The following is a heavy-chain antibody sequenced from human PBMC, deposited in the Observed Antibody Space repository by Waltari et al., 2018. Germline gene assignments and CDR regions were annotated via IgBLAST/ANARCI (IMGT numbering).Heavy chain of an antibody. V-gene: IGHV1-3*01. CDR2: INVGNGNP. Sequence: QVQLVQSGAEVKKSGASVKVSCKASGYTFTNYAIHWVRRAPGQRLEWLGWINVGNGNPKYSQKFQARVTITRDTSANTVYMELSGLRSEDTAVYYCARDQEASTVTSPAHLTYWGQGTLVTVSS. CDR1: GYTFTNYA. D-gene: IGHD4-17*01. J-gene: IGHJ4*02. CDR3: ARDQEASTVTSPAHLTY.